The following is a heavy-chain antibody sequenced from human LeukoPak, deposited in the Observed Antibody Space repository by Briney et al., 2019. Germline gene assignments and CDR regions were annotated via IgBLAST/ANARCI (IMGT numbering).Heavy chain of an antibody. D-gene: IGHD3-22*01. V-gene: IGHV1-24*01. CDR3: ARVLPRYYGVGSGWFDP. J-gene: IGHJ5*02. Sequence: ASVKVSCKVSGYTLTELSMHWVRQAPGKGLEWMGGFDPEDGETIYAQKFQGRVTMTRDTSISTAYMELSRLRSDDTAVYYCARVLPRYYGVGSGWFDPWGQGTLVTVSS. CDR2: FDPEDGET. CDR1: GYTLTELS.